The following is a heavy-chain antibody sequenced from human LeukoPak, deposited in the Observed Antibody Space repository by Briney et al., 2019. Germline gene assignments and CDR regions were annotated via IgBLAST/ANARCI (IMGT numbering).Heavy chain of an antibody. Sequence: PGGSLRLSCAASGFTFSSYGMSWVRQAPGKGLEWVSAISGSGGSRDYADSVKGRLTISRDNSKNTLYLQMNSLRAEDTAVYYCARAGRPASITMVRGVRKHYYYMDVWGKGTTVTISS. CDR1: GFTFSSYG. CDR2: ISGSGGSR. J-gene: IGHJ6*03. D-gene: IGHD3-10*01. V-gene: IGHV3-23*01. CDR3: ARAGRPASITMVRGVRKHYYYMDV.